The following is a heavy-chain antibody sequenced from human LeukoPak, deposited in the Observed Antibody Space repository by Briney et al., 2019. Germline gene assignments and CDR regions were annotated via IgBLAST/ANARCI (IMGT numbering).Heavy chain of an antibody. V-gene: IGHV4-34*01. CDR1: GGSFSGYY. CDR2: INHSGST. CDR3: ARDTVKGIAVAGGAFDI. Sequence: PSETLSLTCAVYGGSFSGYYWSWIRQPPGKGLEWIGEINHSGSTNYNPSLKSRVTISVDTSKNQFSLKLSSVTAADTAAYYCARDTVKGIAVAGGAFDIWGQGTMVTVSS. J-gene: IGHJ3*02. D-gene: IGHD6-19*01.